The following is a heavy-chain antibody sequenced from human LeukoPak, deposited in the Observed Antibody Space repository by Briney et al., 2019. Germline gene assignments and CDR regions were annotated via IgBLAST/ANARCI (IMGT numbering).Heavy chain of an antibody. Sequence: GGSLRLSCAASGFIFRNYGMNWVGQAPGKGLEWVSGISGHGDITYYADSVKGRFTISRDNSRNTVYLQMNSLRAEDTAVYYCANDLGWIQLNLGRGQGTLVTVSS. D-gene: IGHD5-18*01. CDR3: ANDLGWIQLNLG. J-gene: IGHJ4*02. CDR2: ISGHGDIT. CDR1: GFIFRNYG. V-gene: IGHV3-23*01.